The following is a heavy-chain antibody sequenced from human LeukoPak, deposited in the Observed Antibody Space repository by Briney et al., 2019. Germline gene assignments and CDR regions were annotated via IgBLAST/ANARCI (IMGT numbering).Heavy chain of an antibody. J-gene: IGHJ5*02. D-gene: IGHD6-13*01. Sequence: ASVKVSCKASGYTFTGYYMHWVRQAPGQGLEWMGWINPNSGGTNYAQKFQGRVTITRDTSASTAYMELSSLRSEDTAVYYCARGEQQLGLFDPWGQGTLVTVSS. CDR1: GYTFTGYY. CDR2: INPNSGGT. CDR3: ARGEQQLGLFDP. V-gene: IGHV1-2*02.